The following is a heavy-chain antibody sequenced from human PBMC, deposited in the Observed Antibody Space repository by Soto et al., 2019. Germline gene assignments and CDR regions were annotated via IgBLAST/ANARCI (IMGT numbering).Heavy chain of an antibody. CDR3: TRQVGSSGWYLDYYFDY. CDR1: GFTFSGSA. Sequence: GGSLRLSCAASGFTFSGSAMHWVRQASGKGLEWVGHIRSKANSYATAYAASVKGRFTISRDDSKNTAYLQMNSLKTEDTAVYYCTRQVGSSGWYLDYYFDYWGQGTLVTVSS. J-gene: IGHJ4*02. D-gene: IGHD6-19*01. CDR2: IRSKANSYAT. V-gene: IGHV3-73*01.